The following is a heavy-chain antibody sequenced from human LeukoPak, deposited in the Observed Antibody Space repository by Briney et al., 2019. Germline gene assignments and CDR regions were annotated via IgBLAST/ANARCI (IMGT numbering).Heavy chain of an antibody. D-gene: IGHD5-12*01. CDR2: IRYDGSNK. CDR3: AKDTYSGYDSGD. J-gene: IGHJ4*02. CDR1: GFTFSSYG. Sequence: GGSLRLSCAASGFTFSSYGMHWVRRAPGKGLEWVAFIRYDGSNKYYADSVKGRFTISRDNSKNTLYLQMNSLRAEDTAVYYCAKDTYSGYDSGDWGQGTLVTVSS. V-gene: IGHV3-30*02.